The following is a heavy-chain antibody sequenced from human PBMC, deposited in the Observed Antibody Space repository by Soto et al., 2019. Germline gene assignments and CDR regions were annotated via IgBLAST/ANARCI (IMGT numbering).Heavy chain of an antibody. J-gene: IGHJ4*02. Sequence: ASVKVSCKAIGYSFTSHYMHWVRQAPGQGLEWMGGFDPEGGERVYAQKFQGRVTMTEDTSTDTAYMELSSLRSEDTAVYYCVTSRPLVRGVISPYGDYWGQGTLVTVSS. CDR1: GYSFTSHY. CDR2: FDPEGGER. V-gene: IGHV1-24*01. D-gene: IGHD3-10*01. CDR3: VTSRPLVRGVISPYGDY.